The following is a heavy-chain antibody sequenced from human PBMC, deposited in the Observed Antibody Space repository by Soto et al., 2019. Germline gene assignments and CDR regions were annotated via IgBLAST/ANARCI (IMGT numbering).Heavy chain of an antibody. V-gene: IGHV1-8*01. CDR1: GYTFTSYD. CDR3: ARERTRGFDP. J-gene: IGHJ5*02. Sequence: QVHLVQSGAEVRKPGASVKVSCKASGYTFTSYDIKWVRQATGQGLEWMGWMNPNSGNTAYAQKFQGRVTMTRNTYISTAHMELSSLRSEETAVCYCARERTRGFDPWGQGTLVTVSS. CDR2: MNPNSGNT.